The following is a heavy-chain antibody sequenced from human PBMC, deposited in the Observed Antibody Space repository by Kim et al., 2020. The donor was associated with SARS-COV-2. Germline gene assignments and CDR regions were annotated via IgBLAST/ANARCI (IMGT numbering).Heavy chain of an antibody. CDR2: ISYDGSNK. Sequence: GGSLRLSCAASGFTFSSYGMHWVRQAPGKGLEWVAVISYDGSNKYYADSVKGRFTISRDNSKNTLYLQMNSLRAEDTAVYYCAKDPRSRDGYNPSGPHYWGQGTLVTVSS. CDR3: AKDPRSRDGYNPSGPHY. V-gene: IGHV3-30*18. CDR1: GFTFSSYG. J-gene: IGHJ4*02. D-gene: IGHD5-12*01.